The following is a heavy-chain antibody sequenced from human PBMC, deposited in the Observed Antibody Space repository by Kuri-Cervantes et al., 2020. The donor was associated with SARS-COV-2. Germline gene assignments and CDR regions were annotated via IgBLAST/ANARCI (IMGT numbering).Heavy chain of an antibody. J-gene: IGHJ6*03. CDR2: IYSGGST. CDR1: GFTVSSNY. V-gene: IGHV3-53*01. Sequence: GESLKISCAASGFTVSSNYMSWVRQAPGKGLEWVSVIYSGGSTYYADSVKGRFTISRDNSKNTLYLQMNSLRAEDTAVYYCARDRRISYSNYWRDYYYYMDVWGKGTTVTVSS. CDR3: ARDRRISYSNYWRDYYYYMDV. D-gene: IGHD4-11*01.